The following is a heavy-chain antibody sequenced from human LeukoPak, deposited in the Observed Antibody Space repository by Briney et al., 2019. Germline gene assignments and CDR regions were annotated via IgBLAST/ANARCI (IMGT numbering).Heavy chain of an antibody. CDR1: GFTFSSFG. V-gene: IGHV3-30*18. J-gene: IGHJ6*02. Sequence: GGSLRLSCAASGFTFSSFGMHWVRQAPGKGLEWVTIISYDGSNKYYVESVKGRFTISRDNSKNTLYLQMNSLRAEGTAVYFCAKATKGYYFYGMDVWGQGTTVTVSS. D-gene: IGHD1-26*01. CDR2: ISYDGSNK. CDR3: AKATKGYYFYGMDV.